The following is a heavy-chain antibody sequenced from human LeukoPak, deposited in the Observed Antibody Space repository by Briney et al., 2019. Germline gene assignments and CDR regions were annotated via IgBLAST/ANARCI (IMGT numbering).Heavy chain of an antibody. CDR2: INIVGSST. J-gene: IGHJ5*02. CDR1: GFTFSTYW. D-gene: IGHD6-13*01. V-gene: IGHV3-74*01. Sequence: GGSLRLSCTASGFTFSTYWMHWVRQAPGKGLVRVSRINIVGSSTSYADSVKGRFTISRDNAKNTLYLQMNSLRAEDTAVYYCARDLAAAASSGWFDPWGQGTLVTVSS. CDR3: ARDLAAAASSGWFDP.